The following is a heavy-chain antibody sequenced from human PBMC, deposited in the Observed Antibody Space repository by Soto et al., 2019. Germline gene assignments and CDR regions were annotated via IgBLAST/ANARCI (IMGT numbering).Heavy chain of an antibody. V-gene: IGHV4-59*08. CDR3: ARHGGRLRFLECLLSDDAFDI. CDR1: GGSISSYY. CDR2: IYYSGST. D-gene: IGHD3-3*01. J-gene: IGHJ3*02. Sequence: HSETLSLTCTVSGGSISSYYWSWIRQPPGKGLEWIGYIYYSGSTNYNPSLKSRVTISVDTSKNQFSLKLSSVTAADTAVYYCARHGGRLRFLECLLSDDAFDIWGQGTMVTVSS.